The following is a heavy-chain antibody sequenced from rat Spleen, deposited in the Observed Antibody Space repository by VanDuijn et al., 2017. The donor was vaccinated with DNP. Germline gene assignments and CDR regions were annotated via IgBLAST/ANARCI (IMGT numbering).Heavy chain of an antibody. CDR2: ISTSGSRT. D-gene: IGHD2-1*01. CDR1: GSTFSNYY. J-gene: IGHJ2*01. V-gene: IGHV5-25*01. Sequence: EVQLVESGGGLVQPGRSLKLSCAASGSTFSNYYMAWVRQAPKKGLDWVPTISTSGSRTYYPDSVKGRFTISRDNAKSSLYLQMNSLKSEDTATYYCARQIPRYFDYWGQGVMVTVSS. CDR3: ARQIPRYFDY.